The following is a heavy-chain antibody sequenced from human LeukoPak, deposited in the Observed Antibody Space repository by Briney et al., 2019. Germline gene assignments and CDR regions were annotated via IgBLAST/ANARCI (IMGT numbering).Heavy chain of an antibody. Sequence: PGGSLRLSCAASGFTFSSYAMSWVRQAPGKGLEWVSAISGSGGSTYYADSVKGRFTISRDNSKNTLYLQMNSLRAEDTAVYYCAKDSVSSSWYELAEYFQHWGQGTLVTVSS. CDR3: AKDSVSSSWYELAEYFQH. D-gene: IGHD6-13*01. CDR1: GFTFSSYA. V-gene: IGHV3-23*01. J-gene: IGHJ1*01. CDR2: ISGSGGST.